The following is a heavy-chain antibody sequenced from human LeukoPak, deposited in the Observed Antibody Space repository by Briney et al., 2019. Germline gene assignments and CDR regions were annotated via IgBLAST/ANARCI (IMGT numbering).Heavy chain of an antibody. CDR3: VVAVAVKGVY. D-gene: IGHD6-19*01. J-gene: IGHJ4*02. V-gene: IGHV4-34*01. CDR2: INHSGST. Sequence: SETLSLTCAVYGGSFSGYYWSWIRQPPGKGLEWIGEINHSGSTNYNPSLKSRVTISVDTSKNQFSLKLSSVTAADTAVYYCVVAVAVKGVYWGQGTLVTVSS. CDR1: GGSFSGYY.